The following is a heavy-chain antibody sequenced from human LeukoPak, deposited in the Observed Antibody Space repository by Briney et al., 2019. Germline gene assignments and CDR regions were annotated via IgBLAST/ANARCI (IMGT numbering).Heavy chain of an antibody. CDR1: GFTFSDHY. V-gene: IGHV3-72*01. CDR3: ARPPRGDAFDI. J-gene: IGHJ3*02. Sequence: KPGRSLRLSCAASGFTFSDHYMDWVRQAPGKGLEWVGRSRNKANSYTTEYAASVKGRFSISRDDSKNSLYLQMNSLKTEDTAVYYCARPPRGDAFDIWGQGTMVTVSS. CDR2: SRNKANSYTT.